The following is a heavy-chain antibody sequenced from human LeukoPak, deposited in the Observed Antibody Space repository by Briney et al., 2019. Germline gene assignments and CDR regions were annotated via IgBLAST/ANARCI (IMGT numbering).Heavy chain of an antibody. Sequence: PSETLSLTCSVSGDSIAGHYLTWIRQPPGNGLEWIGYISHIGSTNYNPSLKSRVTISVDTSKNQFSLKPTSVTAADTALYYCARDRISINALDMWGQGTMVTVSS. CDR3: ARDRISINALDM. D-gene: IGHD1-14*01. V-gene: IGHV4-59*11. CDR1: GDSIAGHY. J-gene: IGHJ3*02. CDR2: ISHIGST.